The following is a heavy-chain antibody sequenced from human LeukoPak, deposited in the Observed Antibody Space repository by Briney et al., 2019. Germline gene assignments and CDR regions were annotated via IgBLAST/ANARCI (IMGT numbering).Heavy chain of an antibody. CDR3: ARDLRLRLGELSSYY. J-gene: IGHJ4*02. V-gene: IGHV1-69*04. Sequence: SVKVSCKASGGTFSSYAISWVRQAPGQGLEWMGRIIPILGIANYAQKFQGRVTITADKSTSTAYMELSSLRSEDTAVYYCARDLRLRLGELSSYYWGQGTLVTVSS. CDR1: GGTFSSYA. D-gene: IGHD3-16*02. CDR2: IIPILGIA.